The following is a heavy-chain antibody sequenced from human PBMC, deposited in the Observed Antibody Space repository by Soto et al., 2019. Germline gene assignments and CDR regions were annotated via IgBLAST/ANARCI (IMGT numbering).Heavy chain of an antibody. Sequence: SGPTLVNPTQTLTLTCTFSGFSLSTSGMCVSWIRQPPGKALEWLARIDWDDDKYYSTSLKTRLTISKDTSKNQVVLTKTNMDTVDTATYYCARIRGGYDIYYYGMDVWGQGTTVTVSS. CDR1: GFSLSTSGMC. D-gene: IGHD5-12*01. J-gene: IGHJ6*02. CDR3: ARIRGGYDIYYYGMDV. V-gene: IGHV2-70*11. CDR2: IDWDDDK.